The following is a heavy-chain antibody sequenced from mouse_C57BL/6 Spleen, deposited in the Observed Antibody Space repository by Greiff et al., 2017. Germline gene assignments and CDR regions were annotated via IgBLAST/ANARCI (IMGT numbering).Heavy chain of an antibody. Sequence: QVQLQQSGPGLVQPSQSLSITCTVSGFSLTSYGVHWVRQSPGKGLEWLGVLWSGGSTDYNAAFISRLGISKDNSKSQGFFKRNSLQADDTAIDDCARNPTPFTTVVRNYAMDYWGQGTSVTVSA. V-gene: IGHV2-2*01. J-gene: IGHJ4*01. CDR3: ARNPTPFTTVVRNYAMDY. CDR2: LWSGGST. D-gene: IGHD1-1*01. CDR1: GFSLTSYG.